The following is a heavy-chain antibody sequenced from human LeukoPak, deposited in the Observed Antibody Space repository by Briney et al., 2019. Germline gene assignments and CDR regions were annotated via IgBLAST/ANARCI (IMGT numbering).Heavy chain of an antibody. V-gene: IGHV4-59*08. CDR1: GGSISSYY. D-gene: IGHD6-6*01. CDR3: ARRGNTRASSDFDY. J-gene: IGHJ4*02. Sequence: PSETLSLTCTVSGGSISSYYWSWLRQPPGKGLEWIGYIYYSGSTNYNPSLKSRVTISVDTSKNQFSLKLSSVTAADTAVYYCARRGNTRASSDFDYWGQGTLVTASS. CDR2: IYYSGST.